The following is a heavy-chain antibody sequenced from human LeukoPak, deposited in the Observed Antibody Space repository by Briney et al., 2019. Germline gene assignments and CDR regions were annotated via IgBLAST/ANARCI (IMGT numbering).Heavy chain of an antibody. CDR1: GGSISSSSYY. D-gene: IGHD3-3*01. Sequence: SETLSLTCTVSGGSISSSSYYWGWIRQPPGKGLEWIGSIYYSGSTYYNPSLKSRVTISVDTSKNQFSLKLSSVTAADTAVYYCARGATIFGVVIRSWFDPWGQGTLVTVSS. V-gene: IGHV4-39*01. CDR3: ARGATIFGVVIRSWFDP. CDR2: IYYSGST. J-gene: IGHJ5*02.